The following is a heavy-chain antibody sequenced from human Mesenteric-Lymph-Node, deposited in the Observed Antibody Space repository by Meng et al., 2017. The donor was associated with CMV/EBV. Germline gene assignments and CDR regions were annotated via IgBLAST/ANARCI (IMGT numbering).Heavy chain of an antibody. CDR1: GFTFSNSA. D-gene: IGHD3-3*01. CDR3: AKARFLEWLEYYYGMDV. Sequence: GGSLRLSCAASGFTFSNSAIDWVRQAPGKGLEWVSAIISGGNTYYADSVKGRFTISRDNSKNTLYLQMNSLRAEDTAVYYCAKARFLEWLEYYYGMDVWGQGTTVTVSS. J-gene: IGHJ6*02. V-gene: IGHV3-23*01. CDR2: IISGGNT.